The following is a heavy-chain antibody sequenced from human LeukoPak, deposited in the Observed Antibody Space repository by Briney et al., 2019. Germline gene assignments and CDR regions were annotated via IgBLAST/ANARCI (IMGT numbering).Heavy chain of an antibody. CDR2: VYHGGSS. CDR3: ARRVCSSDCFDY. D-gene: IGHD6-6*01. V-gene: IGHV4-38-2*02. J-gene: IGHJ4*02. Sequence: SETLSLTCTVSGYSISSGFYWGWIRQPPGKGLEWIGNVYHGGSSYYNPSLKSRVTISVDTSKNQFSLNLYSVTAADTAVYYCARRVCSSDCFDYWGQGTLVTVSS. CDR1: GYSISSGFY.